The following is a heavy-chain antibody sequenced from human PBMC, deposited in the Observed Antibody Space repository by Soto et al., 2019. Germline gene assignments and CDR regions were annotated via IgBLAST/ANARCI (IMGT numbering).Heavy chain of an antibody. D-gene: IGHD3-10*01. CDR3: ARGRGLLLWFGEFPLGY. J-gene: IGHJ4*02. CDR2: INHSGST. Sequence: SETLSLTCAVYGGSFSCYYWSWIRQPPGKGLEWIGEINHSGSTNYNPSLKSRVTISVDTSKNQFSLKLSSVTAADTAVYYCARGRGLLLWFGEFPLGYWGQGTLVTVSS. CDR1: GGSFSCYY. V-gene: IGHV4-34*01.